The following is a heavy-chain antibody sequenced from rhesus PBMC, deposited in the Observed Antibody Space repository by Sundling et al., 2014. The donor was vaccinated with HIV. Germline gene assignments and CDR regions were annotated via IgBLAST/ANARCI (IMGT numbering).Heavy chain of an antibody. CDR3: VRRRANCTNSGCSYYGLDS. CDR1: GFSLSTSGMG. D-gene: IGHD2-33*01. Sequence: QVTLKESGPALVKPTQTLTLTCTFSGFSLSTSGMGVGWIRQPPGKALEWLAHIYWDDDKRYRTSLKSRLTISKDTSKNQVVLTMANMDPVDTATYFCVRRRANCTNSGCSYYGLDSWGQGVAVTVSS. CDR2: IYWDDDK. V-gene: IGHV2-174*02. J-gene: IGHJ6*01.